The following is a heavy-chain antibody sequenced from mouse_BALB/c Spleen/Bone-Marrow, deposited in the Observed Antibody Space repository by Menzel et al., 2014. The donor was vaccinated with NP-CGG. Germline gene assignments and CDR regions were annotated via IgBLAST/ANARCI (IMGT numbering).Heavy chain of an antibody. V-gene: IGHV5-4*02. J-gene: IGHJ2*01. CDR2: ISDGGSYT. CDR3: ARGSSYFDD. CDR1: GFTFSDYY. D-gene: IGHD1-1*01. Sequence: DVQLVESGGGLVKPGGSLKLSCAASGFTFSDYYMYWVRQTPEKRLEWVATISDGGSYTYYPDSVKGRFTISRDNAKNNLYLQMSSLKSEDTAMYYCARGSSYFDDWGQGTTLTVSS.